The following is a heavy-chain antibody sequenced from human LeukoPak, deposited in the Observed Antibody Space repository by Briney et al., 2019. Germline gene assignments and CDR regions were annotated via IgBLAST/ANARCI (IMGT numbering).Heavy chain of an antibody. J-gene: IGHJ5*02. CDR3: ARHSGGTYYVNFDP. CDR1: GGSFSGYY. Sequence: SETLSLTCAVYGGSFSGYYWSWIRQPPGKGLEWIGEINHSGRTKYNTSLKSRVTISGDTSKNKFSLKLSSVTAADTAVYYCARHSGGTYYVNFDPWGQGTLVTVSS. CDR2: INHSGRT. D-gene: IGHD1-26*01. V-gene: IGHV4-34*01.